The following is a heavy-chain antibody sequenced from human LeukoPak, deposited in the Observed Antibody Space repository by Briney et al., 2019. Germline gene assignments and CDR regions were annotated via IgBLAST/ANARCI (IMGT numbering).Heavy chain of an antibody. CDR2: ISAYNGNT. Sequence: ASVNVSCKASVYTFTSYGISSVRQAPGQGLEWMGWISAYNGNTNYAQKLQGRVTMTTDTSTSTAYMELRSLRSDDTAVYYCARVVLDCSSTSCYKYIPDYWGQGTLVTVSS. J-gene: IGHJ4*02. CDR3: ARVVLDCSSTSCYKYIPDY. D-gene: IGHD2-2*02. CDR1: VYTFTSYG. V-gene: IGHV1-18*01.